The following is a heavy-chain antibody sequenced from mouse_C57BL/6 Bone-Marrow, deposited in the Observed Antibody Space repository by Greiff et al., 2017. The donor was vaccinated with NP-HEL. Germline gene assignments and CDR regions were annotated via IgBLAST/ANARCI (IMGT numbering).Heavy chain of an antibody. Sequence: QVQLQQPGAELVKPGASVKMSCKASGYTFTSYNMHWVKQTPRQGLEWIGAIYPGNGDTSYHQKFKGKATLTVDKSSSTAYMQLSSLTSEDSAFYFCARTKRGITTIYFDYWGQGTTLTVSS. CDR1: GYTFTSYN. CDR2: IYPGNGDT. CDR3: ARTKRGITTIYFDY. J-gene: IGHJ2*01. V-gene: IGHV1-12*01. D-gene: IGHD1-1*01.